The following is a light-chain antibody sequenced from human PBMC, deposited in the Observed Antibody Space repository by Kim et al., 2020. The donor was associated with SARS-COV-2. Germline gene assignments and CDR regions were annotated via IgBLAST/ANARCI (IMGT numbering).Light chain of an antibody. CDR1: QSVSSY. Sequence: EIVLTQSPATLSLSPGERATLSCRASQSVSSYLAWYQQKPGQAPRLLIYNASNRATGIPARFSGSGSGTDFTLTISSLEPEDFAVYYCQHRSNWPWTFGQGTKVDIK. CDR2: NAS. V-gene: IGKV3-11*01. CDR3: QHRSNWPWT. J-gene: IGKJ1*01.